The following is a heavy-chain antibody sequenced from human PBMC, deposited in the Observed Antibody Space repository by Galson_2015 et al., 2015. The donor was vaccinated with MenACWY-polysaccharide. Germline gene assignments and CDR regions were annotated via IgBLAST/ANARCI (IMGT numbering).Heavy chain of an antibody. J-gene: IGHJ4*02. CDR3: LYASSYRYNFDY. V-gene: IGHV4-39*01. CDR1: GASISSRSYY. CDR2: IHSSGST. D-gene: IGHD1-26*01. Sequence: LTCTVSGASISSRSYYWGWVRQPPGKGLEWIGTIHSSGSTYSNPSLKSRLTMSVDTSKNQFSLKLSSVTAADTAVYYCLYASSYRYNFDYWGQGTLVTVSS.